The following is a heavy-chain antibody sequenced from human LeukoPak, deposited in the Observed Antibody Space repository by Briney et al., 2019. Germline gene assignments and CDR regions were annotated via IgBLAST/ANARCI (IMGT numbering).Heavy chain of an antibody. V-gene: IGHV1-2*02. CDR2: INPNSGGT. J-gene: IGHJ5*02. Sequence: ASVKVSCKASGYTFTGYYMHWVRQAPGQGLEWMGWINPNSGGTNYAQKFQGRVTMTRDTSISTAYMELSRLRSDDTAVYYCARVVPAAILARLRGWFDPWGQGTLVTVSS. CDR1: GYTFTGYY. CDR3: ARVVPAAILARLRGWFDP. D-gene: IGHD2-2*02.